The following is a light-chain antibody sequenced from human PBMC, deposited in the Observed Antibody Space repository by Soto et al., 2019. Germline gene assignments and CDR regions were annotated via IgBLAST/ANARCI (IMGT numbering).Light chain of an antibody. CDR2: SAS. CDR1: QGIRKD. J-gene: IGKJ1*01. V-gene: IGKV1-6*01. Sequence: IHMTQSPSSLSASVGNRLTITCGASQGIRKDLGWYQVKPGKAPKILIYSASTLQSGVPSRFRGSASGTDCTLTISSLPPEDFATYYCLQDYNYPRTFGQGTKVDNK. CDR3: LQDYNYPRT.